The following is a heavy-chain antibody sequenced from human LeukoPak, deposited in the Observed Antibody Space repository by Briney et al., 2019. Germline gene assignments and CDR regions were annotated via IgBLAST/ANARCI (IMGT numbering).Heavy chain of an antibody. CDR3: ARVEYYYDSSGSFYFDY. Sequence: GGSLRLSCAASGFTFSSYAMSWVRQAPGKGLEWVSAISGSGGSTYYADSVKGRFTISRDNSKNTLYLQMNSLRAEDTAVYYCARVEYYYDSSGSFYFDYWGQGTLVTVSS. CDR1: GFTFSSYA. J-gene: IGHJ4*02. CDR2: ISGSGGST. D-gene: IGHD3-22*01. V-gene: IGHV3-23*01.